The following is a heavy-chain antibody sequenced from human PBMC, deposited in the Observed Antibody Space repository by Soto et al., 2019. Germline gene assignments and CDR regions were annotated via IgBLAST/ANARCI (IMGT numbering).Heavy chain of an antibody. Sequence: GSLRLSCDGSGFTFGDSYMSWIRQAPGKGLEWLSYISPGSRYPAYADSVKGRFTISRDNAKRSLYLQMMSLTAEDTAIYYCVRGGGGGLFDPWGQGTMVTVSS. V-gene: IGHV3-11*06. CDR1: GFTFGDSY. CDR3: VRGGGGGLFDP. D-gene: IGHD2-15*01. J-gene: IGHJ5*02. CDR2: ISPGSRYP.